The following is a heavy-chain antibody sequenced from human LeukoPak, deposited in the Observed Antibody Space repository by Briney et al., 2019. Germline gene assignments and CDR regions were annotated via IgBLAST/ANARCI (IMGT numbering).Heavy chain of an antibody. V-gene: IGHV3-30*18. Sequence: QSGGSLRLSCAASGFTFSSYGMHWVRQAPGKGLEWVAVTPYDGSNKYYADSVKGRFTISRDNSKNTLYLQMNSLRAEDSAVYYCAKGKYYDILTPIDYWGQGTLVTVSS. J-gene: IGHJ4*02. D-gene: IGHD3-9*01. CDR3: AKGKYYDILTPIDY. CDR1: GFTFSSYG. CDR2: TPYDGSNK.